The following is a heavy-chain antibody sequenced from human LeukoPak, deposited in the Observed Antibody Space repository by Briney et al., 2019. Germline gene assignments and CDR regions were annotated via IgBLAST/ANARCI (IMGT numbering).Heavy chain of an antibody. J-gene: IGHJ3*02. Sequence: PGGSLRLSCAASGFTFSDYYMSWIRQAPGKGLVWVSLINTDGSSTNYADSVKGRFTISRDNAKNTLYLQMNSLRAEDTAIYYCARGSHDAFDIWGQGTMVTVSS. CDR1: GFTFSDYY. CDR2: INTDGSST. V-gene: IGHV3-74*01. CDR3: ARGSHDAFDI. D-gene: IGHD3-10*01.